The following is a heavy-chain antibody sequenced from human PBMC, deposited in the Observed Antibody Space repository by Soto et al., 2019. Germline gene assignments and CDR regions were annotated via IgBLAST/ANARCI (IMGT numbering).Heavy chain of an antibody. CDR2: ISSGSSTI. D-gene: IGHD3-16*01. V-gene: IGHV3-11*01. Sequence: GGSLRLSCAAAGFRFNDYYMTWIRQAPGKGLEWVSYISSGSSTIYYAHSVKGRFTISRDNAKNSLYLQMNSLRAEDTAVYYCAKGITDTGGYYYYSMDVWGQGTAVTVS. CDR3: AKGITDTGGYYYYSMDV. CDR1: GFRFNDYY. J-gene: IGHJ6*02.